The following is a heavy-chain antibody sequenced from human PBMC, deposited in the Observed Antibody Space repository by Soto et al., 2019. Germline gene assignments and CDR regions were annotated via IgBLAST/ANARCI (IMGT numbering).Heavy chain of an antibody. CDR1: GFTFSSYS. Sequence: GSLRLSCAASGFTFSSYSMNWVRQAPGKGLEWVSYISSSSSTIYYADSVKGRFTISRDNAKSSLYLQMNSLRAEDTAVYYCARAPRTVAGHFDYWGQGTLVTVSS. D-gene: IGHD6-13*01. J-gene: IGHJ4*02. CDR2: ISSSSSTI. V-gene: IGHV3-48*01. CDR3: ARAPRTVAGHFDY.